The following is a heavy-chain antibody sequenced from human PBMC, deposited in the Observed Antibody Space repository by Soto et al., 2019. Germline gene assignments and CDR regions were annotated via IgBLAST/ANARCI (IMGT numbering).Heavy chain of an antibody. J-gene: IGHJ4*02. CDR1: GCTFSNYA. CDR2: IIPIFGTA. Sequence: SVKVSCKASGCTFSNYAISWVRQAPGRGPEWMGGIIPIFGTAKYAQKFQGRVTITADESTSTAYMDLNSLRSEDTAVYYCVREWHPTDPYAAYWGQATLVTV. CDR3: VREWHPTDPYAAY. D-gene: IGHD4-17*01. V-gene: IGHV1-69*13.